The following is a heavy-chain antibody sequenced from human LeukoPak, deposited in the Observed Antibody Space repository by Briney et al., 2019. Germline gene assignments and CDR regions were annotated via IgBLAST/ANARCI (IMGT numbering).Heavy chain of an antibody. CDR2: IYYSGST. J-gene: IGHJ4*02. CDR3: ARVRAKYDSSGYYYLRFFDY. CDR1: GGSISSYY. Sequence: SETLSLTCTVSGGSISSYYWSWIRQPPGKGLEWIGYIYYSGSTNYNPSLKSRVTTSVDTSKNQFSLKLSSVTAADMAVYYCARVRAKYDSSGYYYLRFFDYWGQGTLVTVSS. V-gene: IGHV4-59*01. D-gene: IGHD3-22*01.